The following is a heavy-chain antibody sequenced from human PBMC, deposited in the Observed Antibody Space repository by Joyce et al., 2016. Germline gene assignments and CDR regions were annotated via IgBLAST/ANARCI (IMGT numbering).Heavy chain of an antibody. V-gene: IGHV4-34*01. CDR1: GDTLSGYY. CDR2: SNYSGTT. D-gene: IGHD1-1*01. CDR3: ARGRRYFET. Sequence: VQLQEWGAGLLKPSETLSLTCAVYGDTLSGYYWSRVRQPPGKGLEWIGESNYSGTTNYNPSLKSRVSISLDKSRNQLIVNMRSVTAADTAVYYCARGRRYFETWGRGTMVTVSS. J-gene: IGHJ3*02.